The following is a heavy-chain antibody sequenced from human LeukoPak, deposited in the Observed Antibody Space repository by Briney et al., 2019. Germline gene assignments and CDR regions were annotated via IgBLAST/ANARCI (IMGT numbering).Heavy chain of an antibody. V-gene: IGHV3-23*01. Sequence: GGSLRLSCATSGFTFSIYGMSWVRQAPGKGLEWVSAISDSGGNTYYADSVKGRFTISRDNSKNTLYLQMNSLRAEDTAVYYCAKDYYDTRSNDAFDIWGQGTMVTVSS. CDR3: AKDYYDTRSNDAFDI. D-gene: IGHD3-22*01. CDR1: GFTFSIYG. CDR2: ISDSGGNT. J-gene: IGHJ3*02.